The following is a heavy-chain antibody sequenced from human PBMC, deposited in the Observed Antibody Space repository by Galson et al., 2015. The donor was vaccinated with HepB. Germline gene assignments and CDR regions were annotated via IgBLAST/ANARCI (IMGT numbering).Heavy chain of an antibody. CDR3: ASYSGSYQGAFDI. V-gene: IGHV3-74*01. D-gene: IGHD1-26*01. CDR1: GFTFSSYW. CDR2: INSDGSST. Sequence: LRLSCAASGFTFSSYWMHWVRQAPGKGLVWVSRINSDGSSTSYADSVKGRFTISRDNAKNTLYLQMNSLRAEDTAVYYCASYSGSYQGAFDIWGQGTMVTVSS. J-gene: IGHJ3*02.